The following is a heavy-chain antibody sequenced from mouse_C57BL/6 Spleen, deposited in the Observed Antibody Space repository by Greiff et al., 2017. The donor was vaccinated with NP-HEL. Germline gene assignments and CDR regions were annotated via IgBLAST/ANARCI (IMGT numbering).Heavy chain of an antibody. CDR2: ISNGGGST. Sequence: EVQLMESGGGLVQPGGSLKLSCAASGFTFSDYYMYWVRQTPEKRLEWVAYISNGGGSTYYPDTVKGRFTISRDNAKNTLYLQLSRLKSEDTAMYYCARRGYYDGYSRYAMDYWGQGTSVTVSS. CDR3: ARRGYYDGYSRYAMDY. CDR1: GFTFSDYY. V-gene: IGHV5-12*01. J-gene: IGHJ4*01. D-gene: IGHD2-3*01.